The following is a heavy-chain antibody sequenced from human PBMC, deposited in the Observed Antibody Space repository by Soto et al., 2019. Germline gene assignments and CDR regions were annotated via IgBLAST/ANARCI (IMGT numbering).Heavy chain of an antibody. CDR1: GFTFSSYA. D-gene: IGHD3-10*01. Sequence: GGSLRLSCAASGFTFSSYAMSWVRQAPGKGLEWVSAISGSGGSTYYADSVKGRLTISRDNSKNTLYLQMNSLRAEDTAVYYCAKGGSAHPYFYGMDVWGQGTTVTVSS. CDR2: ISGSGGST. CDR3: AKGGSAHPYFYGMDV. V-gene: IGHV3-23*01. J-gene: IGHJ6*02.